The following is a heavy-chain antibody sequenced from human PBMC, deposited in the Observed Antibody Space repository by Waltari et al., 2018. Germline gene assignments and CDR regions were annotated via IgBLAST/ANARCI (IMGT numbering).Heavy chain of an antibody. CDR2: INPNSGGT. V-gene: IGHV1-2*06. Sequence: QVQLVQSGAEVKKPGASVKVSCKASGYTFTGYYMHWVRQAPGQGLEWMGRINPNSGGTNYAQKFQGRVTMTRDTSISTAYMELSRLRSDDTAVYYCARERAYYDFWRDDAFDIWGQGTMVTVSS. D-gene: IGHD3-3*01. CDR3: ARERAYYDFWRDDAFDI. J-gene: IGHJ3*02. CDR1: GYTFTGYY.